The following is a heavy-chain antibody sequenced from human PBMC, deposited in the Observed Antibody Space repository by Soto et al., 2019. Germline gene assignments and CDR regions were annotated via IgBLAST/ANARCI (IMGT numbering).Heavy chain of an antibody. Sequence: LSLTCSVSGASIRSGGYYWSWLRQSPGKGLEWIGHIYYTGSTFYSPSLKSRLTISLDTSKNQFSLDLRSVTAADTAMYYCARIEMASIKWGRGTLITVSS. V-gene: IGHV4-31*03. CDR2: IYYTGST. J-gene: IGHJ4*02. CDR3: ARIEMASIK. CDR1: GASIRSGGYY.